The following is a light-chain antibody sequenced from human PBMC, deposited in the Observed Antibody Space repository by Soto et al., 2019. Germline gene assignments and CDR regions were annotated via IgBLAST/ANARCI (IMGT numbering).Light chain of an antibody. J-gene: IGLJ3*02. CDR2: KNN. Sequence: QSVLTQPPSASGTPGQRVTISCSGSSSNIGSNYVYWYQHLPGTAPKLLIYKNNQRPSGVPDRFSGSKSGTSASLAISGLRSEDEADYYCSAWDDSLRRVVFGGGTQLTVL. CDR1: SSNIGSNY. V-gene: IGLV1-47*01. CDR3: SAWDDSLRRVV.